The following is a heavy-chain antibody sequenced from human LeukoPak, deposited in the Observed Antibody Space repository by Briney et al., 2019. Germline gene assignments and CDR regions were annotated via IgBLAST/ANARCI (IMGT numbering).Heavy chain of an antibody. CDR2: IGGSGSA. J-gene: IGHJ4*02. CDR1: GFTFSSYA. CDR3: AKEGFDS. Sequence: ETGGSLRLSCAASGFTFSSYAMSWVRQAPGKGLEWVSAIGGSGSAYYADSVQGRFTISRDNSKNTLYLQMNSLRAEDTAVYYCAKEGFDSWGQGTLVTVSS. V-gene: IGHV3-23*01.